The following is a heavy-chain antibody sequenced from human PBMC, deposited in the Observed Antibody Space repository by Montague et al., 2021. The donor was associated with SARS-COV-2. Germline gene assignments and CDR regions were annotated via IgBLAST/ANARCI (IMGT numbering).Heavy chain of an antibody. CDR2: INHSGST. CDR3: ARGQGVITMIVVVLTAAAHYFDY. Sequence: SETLSLTCAVYGGSLSGYDWSWIRQPPGKGLEWIGEINHSGSTKXNPSLKSRVSISVDTSKNQFSLKLNSVTAADTAVYYCARGQGVITMIVVVLTAAAHYFDYWGQGTLVTVSP. CDR1: GGSLSGYD. V-gene: IGHV4-34*01. J-gene: IGHJ4*02. D-gene: IGHD3-22*01.